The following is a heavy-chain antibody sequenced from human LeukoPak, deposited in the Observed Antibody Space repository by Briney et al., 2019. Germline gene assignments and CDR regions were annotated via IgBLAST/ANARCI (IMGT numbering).Heavy chain of an antibody. CDR1: GFSLGDYV. D-gene: IGHD5-24*01. J-gene: IGHJ4*02. CDR2: IRSKTHGATT. Sequence: GRSLRLSCTASGFSLGDYVMSWFRQAPGKGLEWVGFIRSKTHGATTEYAASVKGRFTISRDDSRRIAYLQMNNLKTEDTAVYYCTRGGMAPDYWGQGTLVTVSS. V-gene: IGHV3-49*03. CDR3: TRGGMAPDY.